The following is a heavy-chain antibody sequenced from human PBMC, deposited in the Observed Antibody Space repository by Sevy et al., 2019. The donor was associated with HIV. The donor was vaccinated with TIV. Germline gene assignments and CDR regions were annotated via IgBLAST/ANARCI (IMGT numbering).Heavy chain of an antibody. Sequence: PGGSLRLSCAASGFTFSNYWMTWVRQAPGKGLEWVANIKRDGSEKYYVASVKGRFTISRDNAKNSLYMQMNSLRAEDTAVYYCARDCNSASCLWGLDVWGQGTTVTVSS. D-gene: IGHD2-2*01. CDR3: ARDCNSASCLWGLDV. V-gene: IGHV3-7*03. CDR1: GFTFSNYW. CDR2: IKRDGSEK. J-gene: IGHJ6*02.